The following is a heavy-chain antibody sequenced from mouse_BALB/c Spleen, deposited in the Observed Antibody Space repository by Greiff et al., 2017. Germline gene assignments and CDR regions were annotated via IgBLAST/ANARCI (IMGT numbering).Heavy chain of an antibody. V-gene: IGHV5-17*02. Sequence: DVMLVESGGGLVQPGGSRKLSCAASGFTFSSFGMHWVRQAPEKGLEWVAYISSGSSTIYYADTVKGRFTISRDNPKNTLFLQMTSLRSEDTAMYYCARGGATARGFYAMDYWGQGTSVTVSS. CDR2: ISSGSSTI. CDR1: GFTFSSFG. D-gene: IGHD1-2*01. CDR3: ARGGATARGFYAMDY. J-gene: IGHJ4*01.